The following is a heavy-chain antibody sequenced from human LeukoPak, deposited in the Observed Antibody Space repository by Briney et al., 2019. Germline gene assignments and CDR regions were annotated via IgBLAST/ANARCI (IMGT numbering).Heavy chain of an antibody. CDR1: GFTFSSYS. D-gene: IGHD4-17*01. CDR2: ISSSSRHI. CDR3: VRDFSTVTTAYLHH. Sequence: PGGSLRLSCAATGFTFSSYSMNWVRQAPGKGLELVSSISSSSRHINYADSVKGRFTIFRDDAKNSLFLQMDSLRVEDTTMYYCVRDFSTVTTAYLHHWGQGTLLTVSS. V-gene: IGHV3-21*04. J-gene: IGHJ1*01.